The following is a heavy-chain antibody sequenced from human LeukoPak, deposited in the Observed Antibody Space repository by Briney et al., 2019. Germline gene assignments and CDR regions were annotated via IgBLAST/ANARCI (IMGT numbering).Heavy chain of an antibody. CDR3: ARDGGGKYGMDV. CDR1: GFTFSSYS. J-gene: IGHJ6*04. Sequence: PAGSLRLSCAASGFTFSSYSMNWVRQAPGKGLEWVSSISSSSSYIYYADSVKGRFTISRDNAKNSLYLQMNSLRGEDTAVYYCARDGGGKYGMDVWGKGTTVTVSS. CDR2: ISSSSSYI. V-gene: IGHV3-21*01. D-gene: IGHD3-16*01.